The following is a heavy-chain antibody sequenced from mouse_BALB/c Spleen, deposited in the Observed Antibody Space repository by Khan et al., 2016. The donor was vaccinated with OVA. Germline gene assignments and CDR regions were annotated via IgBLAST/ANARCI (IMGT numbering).Heavy chain of an antibody. J-gene: IGHJ4*01. CDR1: GFSLSDYG. CDR2: IWGGGST. Sequence: VQLQQSGPGLVAPSQNLSITCTVSGFSLSDYGVSWIRQPPGKGLEWLGVIWGGGSTHYNSALKSRLSISKDNSKSQVFLKMSSLQSDDTAMFYCAKGIWSYYYTLDYWGQGTSVTVSS. V-gene: IGHV2-6-5*01. CDR3: AKGIWSYYYTLDY.